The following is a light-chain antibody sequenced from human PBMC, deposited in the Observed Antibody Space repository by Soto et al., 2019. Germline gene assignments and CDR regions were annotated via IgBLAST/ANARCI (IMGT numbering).Light chain of an antibody. CDR2: GAS. CDR1: QSISSS. CDR3: QQYDDWPPWT. J-gene: IGKJ1*01. V-gene: IGKV3D-15*01. Sequence: EIVMKQSPATLSVSPGERVTLSCRASQSISSSLAWYQQKPGRAPRLLIYGASIRATDIPARFSGTGSGTEFTLTISSLQSEDFAVYYCQQYDDWPPWTFGQGTKVDIK.